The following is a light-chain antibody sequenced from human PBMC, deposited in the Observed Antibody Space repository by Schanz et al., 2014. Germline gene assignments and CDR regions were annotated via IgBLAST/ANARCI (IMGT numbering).Light chain of an antibody. J-gene: IGLJ3*02. CDR3: QVWDSSRDLV. CDR1: DIGSKS. CDR2: DDS. Sequence: SSELTQPPSVSVGPGQTARIACGGNDIGSKSVHWYQQSPGQAPVLVVHDDSDRPSGIPARFSGSNSGNTATLTISRVEAGDEADYYCQVWDSSRDLVFGGGTKLTVL. V-gene: IGLV3-21*02.